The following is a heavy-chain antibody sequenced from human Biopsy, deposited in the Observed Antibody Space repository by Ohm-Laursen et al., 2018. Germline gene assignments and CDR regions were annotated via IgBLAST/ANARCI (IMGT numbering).Heavy chain of an antibody. CDR2: ISHTGYT. D-gene: IGHD4-23*01. CDR1: GGSFTGHY. J-gene: IGHJ1*01. Sequence: SDTLSLTCTVSGGSFTGHYWTWIRQPPGKGLEWIGHISHTGYTSYKSSLKSQVTISLDTSREHFSLRLTSLAAADTAVYYCARGSNEYGGLYFPHWGQGTLVTVSS. CDR3: ARGSNEYGGLYFPH. V-gene: IGHV4-59*11.